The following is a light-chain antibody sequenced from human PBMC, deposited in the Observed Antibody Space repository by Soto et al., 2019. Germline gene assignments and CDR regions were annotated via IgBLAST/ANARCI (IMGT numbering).Light chain of an antibody. Sequence: DIQMTQSPSTLSASVGDRVTITCRASQSISSWLAWYQQKPGKAPKLLIYKASSLESGVPSRFSGSGSGKEFTLPISSLQPNDFATYYGQHYNSYSWTFGQGTKVEIK. CDR3: QHYNSYSWT. CDR2: KAS. CDR1: QSISSW. V-gene: IGKV1-5*03. J-gene: IGKJ1*01.